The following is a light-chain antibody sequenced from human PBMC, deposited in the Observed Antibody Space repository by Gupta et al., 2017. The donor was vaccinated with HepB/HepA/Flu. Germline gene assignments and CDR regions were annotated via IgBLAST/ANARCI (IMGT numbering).Light chain of an antibody. CDR2: QVS. CDR3: VQGKHLHT. V-gene: IGKV2-30*01. J-gene: IGKJ4*01. Sequence: DVVLTQSPLSLPVTLGQPASISCRSSQSLVFSDGNTFLHWFQQRPGQSPRRILYQVSKRDSGVPERFSGSGSGTDFTLRSSRGEDEDVAIYYCVQGKHLHTFGGGTKVEIK. CDR1: QSLVFSDGNTF.